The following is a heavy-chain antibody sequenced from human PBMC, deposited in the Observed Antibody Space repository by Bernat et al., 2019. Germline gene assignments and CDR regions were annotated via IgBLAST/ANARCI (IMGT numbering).Heavy chain of an antibody. J-gene: IGHJ4*02. D-gene: IGHD1-1*01. Sequence: QVQLVESGGGVVQPGRSLRLSCAASGFTFSSYGMHWVRQAPGKGLEWVAGIWYDGSNKYYADAVKGRVTISRDNSKNTLYLQMNSLRAEDTAVYYCARAGGTTDECYFDYWGQGTLVTVSS. CDR1: GFTFSSYG. CDR2: IWYDGSNK. V-gene: IGHV3-33*01. CDR3: ARAGGTTDECYFDY.